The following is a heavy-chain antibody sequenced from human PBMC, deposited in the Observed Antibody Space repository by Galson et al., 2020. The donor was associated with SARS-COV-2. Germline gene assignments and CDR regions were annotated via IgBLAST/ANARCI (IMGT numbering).Heavy chain of an antibody. CDR3: AKGGLKGCSAGNCYSFVFDY. Sequence: GGSLRLSCAASGFTFSTYAMSWVRQPPGKGLEWVSSISNSGGNTFYADSVKGRFTISRDNSKNTLYLQMNSLRAEDTAVYYCAKGGLKGCSAGNCYSFVFDYWGQGVLVTVSS. CDR2: ISNSGGNT. J-gene: IGHJ4*02. V-gene: IGHV3-23*01. D-gene: IGHD2-15*01. CDR1: GFTFSTYA.